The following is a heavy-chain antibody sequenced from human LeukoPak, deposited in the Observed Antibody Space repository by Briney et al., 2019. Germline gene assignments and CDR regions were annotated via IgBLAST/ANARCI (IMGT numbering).Heavy chain of an antibody. Sequence: GASVKVSCKASGNTFTSYDINWVRQATGQGLEWMGWMNPNSGNTGYAQKFQGRVTMTRNTSISTAYMELSSLRSEDTAVYYCARGTGYCSGGSCYYQKNWFDPWGQGTLVTVSS. CDR3: ARGTGYCSGGSCYYQKNWFDP. J-gene: IGHJ5*02. CDR2: MNPNSGNT. V-gene: IGHV1-8*01. D-gene: IGHD2-15*01. CDR1: GNTFTSYD.